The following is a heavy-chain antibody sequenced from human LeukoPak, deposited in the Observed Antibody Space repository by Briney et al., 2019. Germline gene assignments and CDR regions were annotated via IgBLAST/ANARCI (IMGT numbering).Heavy chain of an antibody. D-gene: IGHD3-3*01. CDR2: IIPLFGMA. J-gene: IGHJ6*02. CDR1: RGTFTPFA. Sequence: APVKVSCKASRGTFTPFAISSGREAPGHGGEWRGGIIPLFGMANDSQKLQGRVSMTTDTSTSTAYMELRSLRSDDTAVYYCARDAEITIFGVVITRYYYYGMDVWGQGTTVTVSS. CDR3: ARDAEITIFGVVITRYYYYGMDV. V-gene: IGHV1-18*01.